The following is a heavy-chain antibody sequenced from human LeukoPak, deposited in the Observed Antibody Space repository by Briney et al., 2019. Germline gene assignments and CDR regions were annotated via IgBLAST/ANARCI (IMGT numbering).Heavy chain of an antibody. CDR2: INPNSGGT. Sequence: ASVKVSCKTSGYTFTDYYLHWVRQAPGQGLEWMGWINPNSGGTSSAQKFQGRATMTRDTSITTVYMEVSWLTSDDTAIYYCARADRLHGGPYLIGPWGQGTLVTVSS. CDR3: ARADRLHGGPYLIGP. J-gene: IGHJ5*02. D-gene: IGHD2-21*01. V-gene: IGHV1-2*02. CDR1: GYTFTDYY.